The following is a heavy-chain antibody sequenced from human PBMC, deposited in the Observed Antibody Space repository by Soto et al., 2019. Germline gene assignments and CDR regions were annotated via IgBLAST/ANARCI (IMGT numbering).Heavy chain of an antibody. D-gene: IGHD1-26*01. J-gene: IGHJ4*02. Sequence: PSETLSLTCTVSGGSISNYYWSWIRQPAGKGLEWIGRIYTSGSTNYNSSLKSRVTMSVDTSKNQFSLKLNSVTAADTAVYYCAREASGSRPFDYRGQGTLVTVSS. CDR3: AREASGSRPFDY. CDR2: IYTSGST. V-gene: IGHV4-4*07. CDR1: GGSISNYY.